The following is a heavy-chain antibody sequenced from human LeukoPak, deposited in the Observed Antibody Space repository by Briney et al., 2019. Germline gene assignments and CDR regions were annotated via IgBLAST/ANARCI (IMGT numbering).Heavy chain of an antibody. Sequence: GGSLRLSCAASRFSFSAYPMGWVRRAPGKGLEWVSGISASGDVTFHADPVKGRFTISRDNSKNTLYLQMNSLRAEDTAEYYCAKSLLTTASGTGRAFDIWGQGTMVTVSS. CDR3: AKSLLTTASGTGRAFDI. V-gene: IGHV3-23*01. J-gene: IGHJ3*02. D-gene: IGHD1-26*01. CDR1: RFSFSAYP. CDR2: ISASGDVT.